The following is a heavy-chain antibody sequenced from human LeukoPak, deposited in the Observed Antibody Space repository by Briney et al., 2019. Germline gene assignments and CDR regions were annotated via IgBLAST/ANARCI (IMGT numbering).Heavy chain of an antibody. Sequence: PSETLSLTCAVYGGSFSGYYWSWIRQPPGKGLEGIGEINHSGSTNYNPSLKSRVTISVDTSKNQFSLKLSSVTAADTAVYYCARGDCSSTSCYKGRSSSWYWGQGTLVTVSS. CDR3: ARGDCSSTSCYKGRSSSWY. D-gene: IGHD2-2*02. CDR2: INHSGST. V-gene: IGHV4-34*01. CDR1: GGSFSGYY. J-gene: IGHJ4*02.